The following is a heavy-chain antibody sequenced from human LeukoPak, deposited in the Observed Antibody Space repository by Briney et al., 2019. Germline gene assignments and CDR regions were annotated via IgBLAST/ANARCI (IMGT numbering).Heavy chain of an antibody. CDR3: AKVGAFLVTTQPYFDY. D-gene: IGHD4-17*01. CDR2: IYSGRSGGRT. J-gene: IGHJ4*02. CDR1: GFTVSSNY. Sequence: GGSLRLSCAASGFTVSSNYMSWVRQAPGKGLEWVSVIYSGRSGGRTYYADSVKGRFTISRDNSKNTLYLQMNSLRAEDTAVYYCAKVGAFLVTTQPYFDYWGQGTLVTVSS. V-gene: IGHV3-53*01.